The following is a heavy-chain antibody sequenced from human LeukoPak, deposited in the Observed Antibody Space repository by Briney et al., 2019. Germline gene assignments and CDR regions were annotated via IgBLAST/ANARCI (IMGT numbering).Heavy chain of an antibody. CDR2: ISASAGST. D-gene: IGHD2-15*01. CDR1: GFTFSSYA. V-gene: IGHV3-23*01. J-gene: IGHJ6*02. CDR3: AKGVVPYYYYGMDV. Sequence: GGSLRLSCAASGFTFSSYAMNWVRQAPGKGLEWVSTISASAGSTYYADSVKGRFTVSRVNSKNTLYLQMNSLRAEDTAVYYCAKGVVPYYYYGMDVWGQGTTVTVSS.